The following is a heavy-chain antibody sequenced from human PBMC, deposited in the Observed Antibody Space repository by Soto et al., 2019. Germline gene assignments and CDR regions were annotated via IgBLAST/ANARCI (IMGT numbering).Heavy chain of an antibody. J-gene: IGHJ4*02. Sequence: PSETLSLTCTVSGGSISSYYWSWIRQPAGKGLEWIGRIYTSGSTNYNPSLKSRVTMSVDTSKNQFSLKLTSVTAADMAVYFCARATRDYGDYGYFDSWGQGTLVTVSS. V-gene: IGHV4-4*07. CDR1: GGSISSYY. CDR2: IYTSGST. D-gene: IGHD4-17*01. CDR3: ARATRDYGDYGYFDS.